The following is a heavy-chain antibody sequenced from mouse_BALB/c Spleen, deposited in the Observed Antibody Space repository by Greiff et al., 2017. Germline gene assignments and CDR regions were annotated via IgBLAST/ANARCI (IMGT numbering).Heavy chain of an antibody. CDR2: IWSGGST. CDR1: GFSLTSYG. V-gene: IGHV2-2*02. J-gene: IGHJ3*01. Sequence: VKLMESGPGLVAPSQSLSITCTVSGFSLTSYGVHWVRQSPGKGLEWLGVIWSGGSTDYNGAFISRLSISKDNSKSQVFFKMNSLQANDTAIYYCAISTMIRGFAYWGQGTLVTVSA. D-gene: IGHD2-4*01. CDR3: AISTMIRGFAY.